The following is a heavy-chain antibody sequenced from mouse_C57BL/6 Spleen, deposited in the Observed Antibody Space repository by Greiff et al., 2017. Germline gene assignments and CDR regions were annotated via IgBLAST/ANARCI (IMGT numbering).Heavy chain of an antibody. D-gene: IGHD1-1*01. V-gene: IGHV1-52*01. CDR1: GYNFTCYW. CDR3: ARYSYGSRHFDD. CDR2: IDPSDSET. Sequence: QVQLQQPGAELVRPGSSVKLSCKASGYNFTCYWMHWVKQRPIKGLEWIGNIDPSDSETHYNQKFKDKATLTVYKSSSTAYMQLSSLTSEDSAVDYCARYSYGSRHFDDWGQGTTLTVSA. J-gene: IGHJ2*01.